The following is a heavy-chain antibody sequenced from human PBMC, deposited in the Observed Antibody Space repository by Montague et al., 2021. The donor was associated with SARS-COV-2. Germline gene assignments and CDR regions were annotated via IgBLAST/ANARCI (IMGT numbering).Heavy chain of an antibody. J-gene: IGHJ6*02. CDR1: GGSISSSSYY. Sequence: SETLSLTCTVSGGSISSSSYYWGWIRQPPGKGLEWIGSIYYSGSTYYXPSLKSRVTISVDTSKNQFSLKLSSVTAADTAVYYCARVGRQQLVRLSGMDVWGQGTTVTVPS. CDR3: ARVGRQQLVRLSGMDV. CDR2: IYYSGST. D-gene: IGHD6-13*01. V-gene: IGHV4-39*07.